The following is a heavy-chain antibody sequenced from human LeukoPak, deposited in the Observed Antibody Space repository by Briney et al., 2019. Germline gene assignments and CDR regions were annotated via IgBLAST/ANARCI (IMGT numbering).Heavy chain of an antibody. D-gene: IGHD6-6*01. J-gene: IGHJ6*03. CDR2: SHYSGDT. CDR1: GVSISSHD. V-gene: IGHV4-59*11. Sequence: SETLSLTCTVSGVSISSHDWSWIRQSPGKGLEWIGYSHYSGDTSYNPSLKNRVTISLDTSKNQFSLRLTSVTAADTAVYFCAKGEYSRTSYHHYYMDVWGKGTTVTVPS. CDR3: AKGEYSRTSYHHYYMDV.